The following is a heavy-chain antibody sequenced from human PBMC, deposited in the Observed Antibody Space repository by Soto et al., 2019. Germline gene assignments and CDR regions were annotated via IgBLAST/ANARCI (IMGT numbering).Heavy chain of an antibody. Sequence: SETLSLTCTVSGVSISSGDYYWSWVRQPPGKGLEWIGYIYYSGSTYYNPSLKSRVTISVDTSKNQFSLKLSSVTAADTAVYYCARDGSGSGMDVWGQGTTVTVS. CDR3: ARDGSGSGMDV. J-gene: IGHJ6*02. V-gene: IGHV4-30-4*01. CDR1: GVSISSGDYY. CDR2: IYYSGST. D-gene: IGHD3-10*01.